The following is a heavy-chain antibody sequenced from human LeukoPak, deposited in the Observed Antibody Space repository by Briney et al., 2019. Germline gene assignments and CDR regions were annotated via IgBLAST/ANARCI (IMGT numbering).Heavy chain of an antibody. Sequence: GGSLRLSCAASGFTFSNSWMSWVRQAPGRGLEWVGRIKSKTDGGTTDYAVPVKGRFTISRDDSKNTLYLQMNSLKTEDTAVYYCTTDLLGGGSGYYFDWFDPWGQGTLVTVSS. CDR1: GFTFSNSW. J-gene: IGHJ5*02. V-gene: IGHV3-15*01. CDR2: IKSKTDGGTT. CDR3: TTDLLGGGSGYYFDWFDP. D-gene: IGHD3-22*01.